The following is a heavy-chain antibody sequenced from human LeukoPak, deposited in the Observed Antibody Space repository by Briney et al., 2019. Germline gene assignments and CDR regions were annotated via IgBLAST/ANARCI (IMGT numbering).Heavy chain of an antibody. CDR2: ITYNGDDR. D-gene: IGHD2-15*01. CDR3: ARDGNPHCSGGNCFLDH. Sequence: GGSLRLSCAVSGFTFSSYAMGWVRQAPGKGLEWVAGITYNGDDRNYADSVKGRFTISRDNSKSTLDLQMNSLRAEDTALYYCARDGNPHCSGGNCFLDHWGQGTLVTVSS. V-gene: IGHV3-23*01. J-gene: IGHJ4*02. CDR1: GFTFSSYA.